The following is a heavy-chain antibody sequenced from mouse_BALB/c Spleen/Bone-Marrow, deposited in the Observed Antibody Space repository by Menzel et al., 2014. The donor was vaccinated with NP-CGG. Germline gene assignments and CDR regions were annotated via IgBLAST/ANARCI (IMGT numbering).Heavy chain of an antibody. CDR3: ARHAYYDQTEVSFVY. V-gene: IGHV5-9-2*01. CDR2: ISGGGSYT. J-gene: IGHJ3*01. Sequence: EVQRVESGGGLVKSGGSLKLSCAASGFAFSNYGMSWVRQTPEKRLEWVATISGGGSYTFYSDSVKGRFTISRDNAKNNLYLHLSSLRSEDTALYYCARHAYYDQTEVSFVYWGQGTLVTVSA. D-gene: IGHD2-4*01. CDR1: GFAFSNYG.